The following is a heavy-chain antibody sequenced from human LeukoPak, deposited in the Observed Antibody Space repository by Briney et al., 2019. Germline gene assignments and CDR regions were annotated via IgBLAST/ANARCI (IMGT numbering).Heavy chain of an antibody. D-gene: IGHD3-22*01. CDR3: ARRGSRGYYDSSGYFFY. CDR2: INHSGST. V-gene: IGHV4-34*01. Sequence: SETLSLTCAVYGGSFSGYYWSWIRQPPGKGLEWIGEINHSGSTNYNPSLKSRVTISVDTSKNQFSLKLSSVTAADMAVYYCARRGSRGYYDSSGYFFYWGQGTLVTVSS. CDR1: GGSFSGYY. J-gene: IGHJ4*02.